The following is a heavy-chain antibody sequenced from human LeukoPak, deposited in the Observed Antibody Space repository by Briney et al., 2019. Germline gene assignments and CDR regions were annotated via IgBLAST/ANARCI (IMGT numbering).Heavy chain of an antibody. CDR2: ISSSSSTI. Sequence: GGSLRLSCAAPGFTFSSYSMNWVRQAPGKGLEWVSYISSSSSTIYYADSVKGRFTISRDNAKNSLYLQMNSLRAEDTAVYYCARVDDIVVVPAAIGAWGQGTLVTVSS. J-gene: IGHJ5*02. V-gene: IGHV3-48*04. D-gene: IGHD2-2*01. CDR1: GFTFSSYS. CDR3: ARVDDIVVVPAAIGA.